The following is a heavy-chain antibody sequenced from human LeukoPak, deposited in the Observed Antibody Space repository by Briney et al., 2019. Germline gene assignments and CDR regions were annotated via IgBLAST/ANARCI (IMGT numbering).Heavy chain of an antibody. CDR2: IYNSGST. V-gene: IGHV4-59*08. Sequence: PSETLSLTCTVSGGSISAYYWTWIRQPPGKGLECIGYIYNSGSTNYNPSLKSRVSISVDTSKNQFSLKLSSVTAADTAVYYCARSAIDAFDIWGQGTMVTVSS. D-gene: IGHD6-25*01. CDR3: ARSAIDAFDI. J-gene: IGHJ3*02. CDR1: GGSISAYY.